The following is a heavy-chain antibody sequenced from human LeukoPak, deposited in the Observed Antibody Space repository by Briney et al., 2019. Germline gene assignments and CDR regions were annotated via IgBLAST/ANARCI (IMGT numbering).Heavy chain of an antibody. CDR2: ISAYNGNT. CDR3: ARAFKGNDFWSGLVHGYYGMDV. V-gene: IGHV1-18*01. Sequence: ASVKVSCKASGYTFTSYGISWVRQAPGQGLEWMGWISAYNGNTNYAQKLQGRVTMTTDTSTSTAYMELRSLRSDDTAVYYCARAFKGNDFWSGLVHGYYGMDVWGQGTTVTVSS. J-gene: IGHJ6*02. D-gene: IGHD3-3*01. CDR1: GYTFTSYG.